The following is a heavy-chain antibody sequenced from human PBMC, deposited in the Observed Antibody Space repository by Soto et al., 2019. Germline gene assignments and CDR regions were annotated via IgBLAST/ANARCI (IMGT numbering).Heavy chain of an antibody. Sequence: GASVKVSCKASGYTFPSYDINWVRQATGQGLEWMGWMNPNSGNTGYAQKFQGRVTMTRNTSISTAYMELSSLRSEDTAVYYCARLVTVAYFSGNWFDPWGQGTLVTVSS. CDR2: MNPNSGNT. CDR3: ARLVTVAYFSGNWFDP. D-gene: IGHD2-21*01. V-gene: IGHV1-8*01. J-gene: IGHJ5*02. CDR1: GYTFPSYD.